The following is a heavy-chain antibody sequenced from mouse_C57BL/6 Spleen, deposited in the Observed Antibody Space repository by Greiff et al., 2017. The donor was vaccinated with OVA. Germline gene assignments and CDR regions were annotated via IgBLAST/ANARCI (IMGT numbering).Heavy chain of an antibody. Sequence: QVQLQQSGAELVMPGASVKLSCKASGYTFTSYWMHWVKQRPGQGLEWIGEIDPSDSYTNYNQKFKGKSTLTVDKSSSTAYMQLSSLTSEDSAVYYCARQDSPGYFDYWGQGTTLTVSS. CDR3: ARQDSPGYFDY. V-gene: IGHV1-69*01. CDR1: GYTFTSYW. CDR2: IDPSDSYT. D-gene: IGHD6-1*01. J-gene: IGHJ2*01.